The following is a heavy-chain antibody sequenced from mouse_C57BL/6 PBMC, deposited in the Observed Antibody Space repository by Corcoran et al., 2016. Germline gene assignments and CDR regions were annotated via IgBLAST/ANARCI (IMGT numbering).Heavy chain of an antibody. CDR3: VRWHYDYDHYFDY. CDR1: GDTFTEYP. CDR2: IYTDTGEP. J-gene: IGHJ2*01. Sequence: QIEMVQSGPELKKTGGTVKISCKASGDTFTEYPMHWVKQVPGKGFNWMGMIYTDTGEPPYAEEFKGRFTFSLETFASTAYLQINNLKNEDTATYFCVRWHYDYDHYFDYWGQGTTLTVSS. D-gene: IGHD2-4*01. V-gene: IGHV9-1*01.